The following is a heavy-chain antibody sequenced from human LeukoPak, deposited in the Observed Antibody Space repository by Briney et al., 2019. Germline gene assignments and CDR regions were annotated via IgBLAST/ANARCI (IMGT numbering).Heavy chain of an antibody. J-gene: IGHJ4*02. CDR3: ARARMGDYGSGSYFLDY. CDR2: IYSGGST. Sequence: GGSLRLSCAASGFTVSSNYMSWVRQAPGKGLEGVSVIYSGGSTYYADSVKGRFTISRDNSKNTLYLQMNSLRAEDAAVYYCARARMGDYGSGSYFLDYWGQGTLVTVSS. V-gene: IGHV3-53*01. CDR1: GFTVSSNY. D-gene: IGHD3-10*01.